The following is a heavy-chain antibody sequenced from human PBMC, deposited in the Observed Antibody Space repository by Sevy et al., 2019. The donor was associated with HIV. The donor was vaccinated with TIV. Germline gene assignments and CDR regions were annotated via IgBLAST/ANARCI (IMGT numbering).Heavy chain of an antibody. D-gene: IGHD3-22*01. J-gene: IGHJ6*02. CDR1: GFTFRTYA. Sequence: LSLTCAASGFTFRTYAMSWVRQAPGKGLEWVSDISGSGGDTYYADSVKVRFTISRDNSRNTLYLQMSSLRAEDTAVYYCAKDAYYYDGSGYSMSQWYYGMDVWGQGTTVTV. V-gene: IGHV3-23*01. CDR2: ISGSGGDT. CDR3: AKDAYYYDGSGYSMSQWYYGMDV.